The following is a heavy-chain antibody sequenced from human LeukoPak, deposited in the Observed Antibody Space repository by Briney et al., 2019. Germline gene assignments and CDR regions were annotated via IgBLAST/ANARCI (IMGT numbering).Heavy chain of an antibody. D-gene: IGHD2-2*01. Sequence: GGSLRPSCAASGFTFSDYTMNWVRQAPGKGLEWLSSIGTAGNYIFYADSVQGRFTISRDNANDSLYLGMKSLRVEDTATYYCATNLFCASASCLWGQGTLVTVSS. CDR1: GFTFSDYT. CDR2: IGTAGNYI. V-gene: IGHV3-21*01. J-gene: IGHJ4*02. CDR3: ATNLFCASASCL.